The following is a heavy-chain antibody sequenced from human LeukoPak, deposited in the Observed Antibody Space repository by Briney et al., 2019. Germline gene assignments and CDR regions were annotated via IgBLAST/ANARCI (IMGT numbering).Heavy chain of an antibody. CDR2: INPSGGST. D-gene: IGHD6-19*01. J-gene: IGHJ4*02. CDR3: ARAIAVAGVFDY. CDR1: GYTFTGYY. V-gene: IGHV1-46*01. Sequence: EASVKVSCKASGYTFTGYYMHWVRQAPGQGLEWMGIINPSGGSTSYAQKFQGRVTMTRDTSTSTVYMELSSLRSEDTAVYYCARAIAVAGVFDYWGQGTLVTVSS.